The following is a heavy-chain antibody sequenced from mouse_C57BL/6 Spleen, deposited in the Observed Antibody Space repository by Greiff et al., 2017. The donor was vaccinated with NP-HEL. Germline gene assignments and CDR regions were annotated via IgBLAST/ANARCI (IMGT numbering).Heavy chain of an antibody. J-gene: IGHJ4*01. CDR2: IYPRSGNT. D-gene: IGHD1-1*01. CDR1: GYTFTSYG. V-gene: IGHV1-81*01. CDR3: ARRPLTTVVEDYALDY. Sequence: QVQLQQSGAELARPGASVKLSCKASGYTFTSYGISWVKQRTGQGLEWIGEIYPRSGNTYYNEKFKGKATLTADKSSSTAYMELRSLTSEDSAVYFCARRPLTTVVEDYALDYWGQGTSVTVSS.